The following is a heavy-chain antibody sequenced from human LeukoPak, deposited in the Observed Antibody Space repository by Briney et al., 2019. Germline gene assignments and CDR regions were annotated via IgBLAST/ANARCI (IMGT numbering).Heavy chain of an antibody. CDR2: INNDGRST. D-gene: IGHD2-15*01. Sequence: GGSLRLSCASSGFTFSFYWMHWVRQAPGKGLVWVSRINNDGRSTSYAGSVRGRFTISRDNAKNTLYLQMNSLRAEDTAVYYCARDNEYCTGGTCRLDYWGQGALVTVSS. CDR1: GFTFSFYW. CDR3: ARDNEYCTGGTCRLDY. V-gene: IGHV3-74*01. J-gene: IGHJ4*02.